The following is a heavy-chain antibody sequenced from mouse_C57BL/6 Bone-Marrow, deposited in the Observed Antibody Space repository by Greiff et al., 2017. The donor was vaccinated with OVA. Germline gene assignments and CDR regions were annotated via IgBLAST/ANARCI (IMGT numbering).Heavy chain of an antibody. CDR2: IDPENGDT. CDR1: GFNIKDDY. J-gene: IGHJ2*01. D-gene: IGHD1-1*01. CDR3: TTNTTDYFDY. V-gene: IGHV14-4*01. Sequence: VQLQQPGAELVKPGASVKLSCTASGFNIKDDYMHWVKQRPEQGLEWIGWIDPENGDTEYASKFQGKATITADTSSNTAYLQLSSLTSEDTAVYYCTTNTTDYFDYWGQGTTLTVSS.